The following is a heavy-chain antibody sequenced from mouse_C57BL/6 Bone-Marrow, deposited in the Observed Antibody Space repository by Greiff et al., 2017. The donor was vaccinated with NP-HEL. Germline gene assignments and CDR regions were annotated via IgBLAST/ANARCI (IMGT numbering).Heavy chain of an antibody. Sequence: EVQLQQSGEGLVKPGGSLKLSCAASGFTFSSYAMSWVRQTPEKRLEWVAYISSGGDYIYYADTVKGRFTISRDNARNTLYLQMSSLKSEDTAMYYCTRASGSSPPFAYWGQGTLVTVSA. CDR3: TRASGSSPPFAY. V-gene: IGHV5-9-1*02. CDR1: GFTFSSYA. J-gene: IGHJ3*01. CDR2: ISSGGDYI. D-gene: IGHD1-1*01.